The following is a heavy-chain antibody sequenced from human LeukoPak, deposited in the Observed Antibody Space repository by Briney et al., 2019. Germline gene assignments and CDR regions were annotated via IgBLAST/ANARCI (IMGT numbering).Heavy chain of an antibody. CDR3: VNGESFYGDYGFDY. D-gene: IGHD4-17*01. CDR2: IRSDNSDT. J-gene: IGHJ4*02. CDR1: GFTFSSYS. V-gene: IGHV3-30*02. Sequence: GGSLRLSCAASGFTFSSYSMNWVRQAPGKGLEWLASIRSDNSDTYYADSVKGRFTISRDNSKNTLYLQMNNLRVEDTAVFYCVNGESFYGDYGFDYWGQGTLVTVSS.